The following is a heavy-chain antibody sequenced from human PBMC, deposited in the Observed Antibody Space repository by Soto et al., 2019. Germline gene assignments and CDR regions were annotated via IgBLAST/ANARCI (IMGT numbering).Heavy chain of an antibody. J-gene: IGHJ1*01. CDR2: IVVGSGNT. CDR1: GFTFTSSA. CDR3: VKAYSGIYWH. D-gene: IGHD2-21*01. V-gene: IGHV1-58*01. Sequence: SVKVSCKASGFTFTSSAVQWVRQARGQRLEWIGWIVVGSGNTYYADSVKGRFTISRDNSKNTLYLQMSSLRVEDTAVYYCVKAYSGIYWHWGQGTLVTVSS.